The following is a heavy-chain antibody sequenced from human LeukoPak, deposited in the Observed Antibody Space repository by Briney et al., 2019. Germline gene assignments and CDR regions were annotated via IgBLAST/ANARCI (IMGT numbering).Heavy chain of an antibody. D-gene: IGHD4-17*01. CDR1: GGSISTYY. J-gene: IGHJ4*02. CDR3: ARVGSLTTFD. Sequence: SETLSHTCTVSGGSISTYYWTWIRQPPGKGLEWIGYIQYRGNADYNPSLKSRVTISVDTSNNQCSLRLSSVTAADTAMYYCARVGSLTTFDWGQGTLVTVSS. V-gene: IGHV4-59*01. CDR2: IQYRGNA.